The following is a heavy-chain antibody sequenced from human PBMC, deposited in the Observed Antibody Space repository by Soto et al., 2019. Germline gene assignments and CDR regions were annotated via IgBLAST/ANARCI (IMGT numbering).Heavy chain of an antibody. CDR2: VYNSGST. D-gene: IGHD3-10*01. CDR1: GGSIRSYY. J-gene: IGHJ4*02. CDR3: ARHNYGSGSTYFDY. V-gene: IGHV4-59*08. Sequence: SETLSLTCTVFGGSIRSYYWSWVRRPPGKGLEWIGYVYNSGSTTYSPSFNSRVTISVDTSKNQFSLKLNSMTAADTAVYYCARHNYGSGSTYFDYWGQGTLVTVSS.